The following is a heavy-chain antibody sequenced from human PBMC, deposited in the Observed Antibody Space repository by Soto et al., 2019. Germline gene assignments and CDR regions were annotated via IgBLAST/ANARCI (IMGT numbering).Heavy chain of an antibody. CDR3: ARDPWTDFWSGYLASERYGMDV. V-gene: IGHV1-69*01. J-gene: IGHJ6*02. D-gene: IGHD3-3*01. CDR2: IIPIFGTA. Sequence: SVKGSCKASGGTFSSYAISWVRQAPGQGLELMGGIIPIFGTANYAQKFQGRVTITADESTSTAYMELSSLRSEDTAVYYCARDPWTDFWSGYLASERYGMDVWGQGTTVTVSS. CDR1: GGTFSSYA.